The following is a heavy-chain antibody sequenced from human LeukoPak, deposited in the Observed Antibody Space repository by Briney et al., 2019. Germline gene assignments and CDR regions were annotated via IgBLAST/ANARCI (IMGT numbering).Heavy chain of an antibody. J-gene: IGHJ4*02. CDR3: AGVEGGLYSSPQYPDY. D-gene: IGHD6-13*01. CDR1: GYTFTSYG. Sequence: ASVKVSCKASGYTFTSYGISWVRQAPGQGLEWMGWISAYNGNTNYAQKLQGRVTMTTDTSTSTAYMELRSLRSDPTAVYFCAGVEGGLYSSPQYPDYWGQGTLVTVSS. CDR2: ISAYNGNT. V-gene: IGHV1-18*01.